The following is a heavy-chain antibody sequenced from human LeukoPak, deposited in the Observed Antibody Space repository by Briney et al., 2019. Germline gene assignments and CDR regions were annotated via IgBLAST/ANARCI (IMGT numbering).Heavy chain of an antibody. CDR1: DGSISNYY. J-gene: IGHJ5*02. CDR2: VYYTGVT. D-gene: IGHD2-15*01. V-gene: IGHV4-59*01. CDR3: ARDEGHYSGGGIYYHNWFDP. Sequence: SETLSLTCTVSDGSISNYYWSWVRQSPEKGLEWIGYVYYTGVTHYNPSLKSRVTISADTSKNQFSLKLTSVTAADTAVYYCARDEGHYSGGGIYYHNWFDPWGQGTLVTVSS.